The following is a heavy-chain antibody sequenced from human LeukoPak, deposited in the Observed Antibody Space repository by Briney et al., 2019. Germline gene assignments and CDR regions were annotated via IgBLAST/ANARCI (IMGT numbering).Heavy chain of an antibody. CDR2: INHSGST. J-gene: IGHJ5*02. CDR1: GGSFSGYY. V-gene: IGHV4-34*01. D-gene: IGHD3-3*01. Sequence: SSETLSLTCAVYGGSFSGYYWSWIRQPPGKGLEWIGEINHSGSTNYNPSLNSRVTISVDTYKNQFYLKLSSVTAADTAVYYCARRSFPYYDFWSGWYNWFDPWGQGTLVTVSS. CDR3: ARRSFPYYDFWSGWYNWFDP.